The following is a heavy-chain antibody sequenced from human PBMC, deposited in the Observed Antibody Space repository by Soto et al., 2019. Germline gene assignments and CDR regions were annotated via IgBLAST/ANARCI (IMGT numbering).Heavy chain of an antibody. D-gene: IGHD3-10*01. CDR2: IHNSGSP. V-gene: IGHV4-30-4*08. CDR3: VRQGFGRLHGLVDV. Sequence: PSETLSLTCSVSGASIQYGGFFWSWIRQSPGKGLEWIGHIHNSGSPYNNPSLRSRVSISVDTSTKQFSLKLSSVSAADTAVYYCVRQGFGRLHGLVDVWGQGTTVTVSS. CDR1: GASIQYGGFF. J-gene: IGHJ6*02.